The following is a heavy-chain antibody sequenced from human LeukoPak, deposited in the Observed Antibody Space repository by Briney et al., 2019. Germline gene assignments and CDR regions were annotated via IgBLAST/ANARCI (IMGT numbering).Heavy chain of an antibody. CDR1: GDSISIYY. CDR2: IYYTGST. V-gene: IGHV4-59*01. J-gene: IGHJ4*02. CDR3: ARGRGDSRGTSFDS. D-gene: IGHD3-22*01. Sequence: SETLSLTCTVSGDSISIYYWSWIRQPPGKGLEWIGYIYYTGSTTYNPSLKSRLTISIDTSKNQLSLNLISLTAADTAVYYCARGRGDSRGTSFDSWGQGTLVTVS.